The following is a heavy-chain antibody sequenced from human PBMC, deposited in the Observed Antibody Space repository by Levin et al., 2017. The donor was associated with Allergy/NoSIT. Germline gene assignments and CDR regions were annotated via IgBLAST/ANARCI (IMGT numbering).Heavy chain of an antibody. V-gene: IGHV3-49*03. J-gene: IGHJ4*02. CDR3: TSIDSSGWYEVY. CDR2: IRSKAYGGTT. D-gene: IGHD6-19*01. CDR1: GFTFGDYA. Sequence: GESLKISCTASGFTFGDYAMSWFRQAPGKGLEWVGFIRSKAYGGTTEYAASVKGRFTISRDDSKSIAYLQMNSLKTEDTAVYYCTSIDSSGWYEVYWGQGTLVTVSS.